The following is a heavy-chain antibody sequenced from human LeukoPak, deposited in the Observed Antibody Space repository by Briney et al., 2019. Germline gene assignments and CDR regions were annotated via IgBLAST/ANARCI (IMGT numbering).Heavy chain of an antibody. V-gene: IGHV4-59*01. D-gene: IGHD3-10*01. J-gene: IGHJ6*03. CDR1: GGSISSYY. CDR3: ARFAMVRGVINYYYYYMDV. Sequence: SETLSLTCTVSGGSISSYYWSWIRQPPGKGLEWIGYIYYSGSINYNPSLESRVTISVDTSKNQFSLKLSSVTAADTAVYYCARFAMVRGVINYYYYYMDVWGKGTTVTISS. CDR2: IYYSGSI.